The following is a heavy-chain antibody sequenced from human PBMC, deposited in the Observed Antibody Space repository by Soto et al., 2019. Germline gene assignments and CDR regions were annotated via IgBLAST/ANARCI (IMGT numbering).Heavy chain of an antibody. D-gene: IGHD3-10*01. Sequence: ASVKVSCKASGDIFTTYGINRGREATGHGHEFMGWINRNSGNIGYAQRFQGRVTMTRDTAIRTAYMEVSSLRSDDTAVYYSARGRASESYYLLDYWGQGTLVTVSS. CDR3: ARGRASESYYLLDY. V-gene: IGHV1-8*01. CDR1: GDIFTTYG. CDR2: INRNSGNI. J-gene: IGHJ4*02.